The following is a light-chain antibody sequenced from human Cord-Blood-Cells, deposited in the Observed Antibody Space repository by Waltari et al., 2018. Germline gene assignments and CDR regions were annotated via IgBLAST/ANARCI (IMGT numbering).Light chain of an antibody. CDR1: SPNIGSNH. J-gene: IGLJ3*02. CDR2: RNN. V-gene: IGLV1-47*01. CDR3: AAWDDSLSGWV. Sequence: QYVLTQPPSASGTPGQRVTISCSGSSPNIGSNHVYWYQQRPGTAPKLLTYRNNQRPSGVPYRFSGSKSGTSASLSISGLRSEDEADYYCAAWDDSLSGWVVGGGTKLTGL.